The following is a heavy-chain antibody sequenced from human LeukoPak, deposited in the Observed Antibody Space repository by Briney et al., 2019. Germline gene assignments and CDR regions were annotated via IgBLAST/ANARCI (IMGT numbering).Heavy chain of an antibody. V-gene: IGHV3-23*01. Sequence: GGSLRLSCAASGFAFSNQAMGWVRQASGKGLEWVSAISGSGGSTYYADSVKGRFTISRDNSKNTLYLQMNSLRAEDTAVYYCAKDGIGDYWGQGTLVTVSS. J-gene: IGHJ4*02. D-gene: IGHD1-14*01. CDR1: GFAFSNQA. CDR3: AKDGIGDY. CDR2: ISGSGGST.